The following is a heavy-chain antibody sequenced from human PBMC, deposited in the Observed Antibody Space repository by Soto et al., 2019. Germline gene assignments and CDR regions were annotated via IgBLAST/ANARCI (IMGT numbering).Heavy chain of an antibody. D-gene: IGHD3-10*01. J-gene: IGHJ4*02. Sequence: PSETLSLTCAVSGGSISSGGYSWSGIRQPPGKGLEWIGYIYHSGSTYYNPSLKSRVTISVDRSKNQFSLKLSSVTAADTAVYYCARAYGSGSYRLYYFDYWGQGTLVTVSS. CDR2: IYHSGST. CDR1: GGSISSGGYS. V-gene: IGHV4-30-2*01. CDR3: ARAYGSGSYRLYYFDY.